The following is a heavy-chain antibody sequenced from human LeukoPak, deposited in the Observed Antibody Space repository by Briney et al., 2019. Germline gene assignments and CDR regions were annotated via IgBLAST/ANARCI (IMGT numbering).Heavy chain of an antibody. V-gene: IGHV4-59*08. CDR2: IYYSGST. CDR3: AREEASAGDY. CDR1: GGSISSYY. J-gene: IGHJ4*02. D-gene: IGHD6-13*01. Sequence: PSETLSLTCTVSGGSISSYYWSWIRQPPGKGLEWIGYIYYSGSTNYNPSLKSRVTISVDTSKNQFSLNLRSVTATDTAVYYCAREEASAGDYWGQGTLVTVSS.